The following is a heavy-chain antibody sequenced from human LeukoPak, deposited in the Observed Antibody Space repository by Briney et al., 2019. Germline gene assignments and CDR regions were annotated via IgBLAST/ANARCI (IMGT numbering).Heavy chain of an antibody. CDR3: AREVVVTAAFDI. CDR2: IYYSGST. Sequence: SETLSLTCTVSGGSISSYYWSWIRQPPGKGLEWVGYIYYSGSTNYNPSLKSRVTISVDTSKNQFSLKLSSVTAADTAVYYCAREVVVTAAFDIWGQGTMVTVSS. J-gene: IGHJ3*02. D-gene: IGHD2-21*02. CDR1: GGSISSYY. V-gene: IGHV4-59*01.